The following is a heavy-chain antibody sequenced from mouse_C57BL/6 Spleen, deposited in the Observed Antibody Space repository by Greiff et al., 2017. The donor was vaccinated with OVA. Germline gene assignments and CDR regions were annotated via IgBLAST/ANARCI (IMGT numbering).Heavy chain of an antibody. CDR1: GYTFTDYY. CDR2: INPNNGGT. Sequence: EVQLQQSGPELVKPGASVKISCKASGYTFTDYYMNWVKQSHGKSLEWIGDINPNNGGTSYNQKFKGKATLTVDKSSSTAYMERRSLTSEDSAVYYCARGYGSSYGYFDVWGTGTTVTVSS. CDR3: ARGYGSSYGYFDV. V-gene: IGHV1-26*01. J-gene: IGHJ1*03. D-gene: IGHD1-1*01.